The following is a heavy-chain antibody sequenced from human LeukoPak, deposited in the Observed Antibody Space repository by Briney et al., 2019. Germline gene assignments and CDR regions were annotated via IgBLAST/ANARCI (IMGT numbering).Heavy chain of an antibody. Sequence: GGSLRLSCAASGFTFNYAWMSWVRQAPGKGLEWVSSISSSSSYTYYADSVKGRFTISRDNAKNSLYLQMNSLRAEDTAVYYCARQLTSVDVWGKGTTVTVSS. CDR3: ARQLTSVDV. CDR1: GFTFNYAW. CDR2: ISSSSSYT. D-gene: IGHD2-2*01. V-gene: IGHV3-21*01. J-gene: IGHJ6*04.